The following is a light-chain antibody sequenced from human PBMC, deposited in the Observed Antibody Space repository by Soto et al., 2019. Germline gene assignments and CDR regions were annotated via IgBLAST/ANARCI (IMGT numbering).Light chain of an antibody. V-gene: IGKV3-20*01. CDR3: QQYGGSPRT. CDR2: GAS. CDR1: QSVSSNY. J-gene: IGKJ1*01. Sequence: EIVLTQSPGTLSLSPGERATLSCRASQSVSSNYLAWYQQKHGQTPRLLIYGASSRATGIPDRFSGSGSGTDFTLTISRLEPEDFAVYYCQQYGGSPRTFGQGTKVDIQ.